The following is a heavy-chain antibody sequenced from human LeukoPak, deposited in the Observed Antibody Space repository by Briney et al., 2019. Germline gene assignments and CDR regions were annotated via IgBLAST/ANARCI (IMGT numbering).Heavy chain of an antibody. CDR3: ARGLTAMVLPFDY. J-gene: IGHJ4*02. D-gene: IGHD5-18*01. CDR1: GGSISSYY. CDR2: IYYSGST. Sequence: SETLSLTCTVSGGSISSYYWSWIRQPPGKGLEWIGSIYYSGSTNYNPSLKSRVTISVDTSKNQFSLKLSSVTAADTAVYYCARGLTAMVLPFDYWGQGTLVTVSS. V-gene: IGHV4-59*01.